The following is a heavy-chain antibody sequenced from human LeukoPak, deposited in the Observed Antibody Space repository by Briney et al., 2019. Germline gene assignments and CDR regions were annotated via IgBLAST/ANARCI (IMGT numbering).Heavy chain of an antibody. V-gene: IGHV3-7*01. CDR3: VNYDTTTGQSDY. D-gene: IGHD1-26*01. J-gene: IGHJ4*02. Sequence: GGSLRLSCAASGFTFSSYWMSWVRQAPGKGLEWVANIKQDGSEKYYVDSVKGRFTISRDNAENSLFLQMNNLRAEDTAIYYCVNYDTTTGQSDYWGQGTLVTVSS. CDR1: GFTFSSYW. CDR2: IKQDGSEK.